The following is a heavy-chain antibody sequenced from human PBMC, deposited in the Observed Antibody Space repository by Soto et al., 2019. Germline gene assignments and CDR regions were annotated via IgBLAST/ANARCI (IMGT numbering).Heavy chain of an antibody. J-gene: IGHJ4*02. D-gene: IGHD6-19*01. V-gene: IGHV3-66*01. CDR2: IYGGDTT. CDR3: AKERSSGRSFDY. Sequence: GGSLRLSCAVSGFTVSNIYMSWVRQAPGKALECVSVIYGGDTTYYADSVKGRFTVSRDDSKNTLYLQMNSLRAEDTAVFYCAKERSSGRSFDYWGQGTLVTVSS. CDR1: GFTVSNIY.